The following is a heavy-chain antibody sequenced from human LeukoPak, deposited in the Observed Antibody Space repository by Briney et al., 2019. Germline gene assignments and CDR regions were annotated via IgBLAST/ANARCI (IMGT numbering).Heavy chain of an antibody. Sequence: ASETLSLTCTVSGGSISSSSYYWGWIRQPPGKGLEWIGYIYYSGSTNYNPSLKSRVTISVDTSKNQFSLKLSSVTAADTAVYYCARDGGRYFDYWGQGTLVTVSS. CDR3: ARDGGRYFDY. CDR2: IYYSGST. CDR1: GGSISSSSYY. J-gene: IGHJ4*02. V-gene: IGHV4-61*01. D-gene: IGHD3-9*01.